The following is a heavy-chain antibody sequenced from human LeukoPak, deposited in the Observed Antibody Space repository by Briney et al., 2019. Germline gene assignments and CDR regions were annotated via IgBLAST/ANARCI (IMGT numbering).Heavy chain of an antibody. J-gene: IGHJ4*02. D-gene: IGHD2-2*01. Sequence: GGSLRLSCAASGFTFSSYGMHWVRQAPGKGLEWVAFIRYDGSNKYYADSVKGRFTISRDNSKNTLYLQMNSLRAEDTAVYYCAKDRHIVVVPDTFDYWGQGTLVTVSS. CDR3: AKDRHIVVVPDTFDY. CDR2: IRYDGSNK. V-gene: IGHV3-30*02. CDR1: GFTFSSYG.